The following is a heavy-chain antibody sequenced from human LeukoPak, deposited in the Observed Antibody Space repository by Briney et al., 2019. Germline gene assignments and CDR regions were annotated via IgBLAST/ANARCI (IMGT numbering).Heavy chain of an antibody. CDR2: ISGSGGST. D-gene: IGHD3-16*01. CDR3: ARDRARGDYYYGMDV. V-gene: IGHV3-23*01. CDR1: GFTFSSYA. J-gene: IGHJ6*02. Sequence: GGSLRLSCAASGFTFSSYAMSWVRQAPGKGLEWVSAISGSGGSTYYADSVKGRFTISRDNSKNTLYLQMSSLRAEDTAVYYCARDRARGDYYYGMDVWGQGTTVTVSS.